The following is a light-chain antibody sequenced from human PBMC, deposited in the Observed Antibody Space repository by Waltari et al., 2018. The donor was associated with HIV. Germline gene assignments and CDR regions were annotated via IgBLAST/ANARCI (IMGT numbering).Light chain of an antibody. CDR2: DDS. Sequence: SYVLTQPPSVSVAPGQTARITCEGNNIGSQSVHWYQQRPGQAPALVVHDDSDRPSGFPGGFSGSNSGNTATLTISRVEAGDEADYYCQVWHSNSDHVVFGGGTKLTVL. CDR1: NIGSQS. CDR3: QVWHSNSDHVV. V-gene: IGLV3-21*02. J-gene: IGLJ2*01.